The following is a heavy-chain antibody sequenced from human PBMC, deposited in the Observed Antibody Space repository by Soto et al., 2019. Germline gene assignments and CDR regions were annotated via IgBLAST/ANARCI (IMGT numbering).Heavy chain of an antibody. CDR3: ARVKIVGAKYYYDGMDV. J-gene: IGHJ6*02. CDR2: IWYDGSNK. D-gene: IGHD3-3*01. Sequence: GGSLRLSCAGSGFTFSNYGMNWVRQAPGKXLEWVAVIWYDGSNKYYADSVKGRFTISRDNSKNTLYLQMSSLRAEDTAVYYCARVKIVGAKYYYDGMDVWGQGTTVTVSS. V-gene: IGHV3-33*01. CDR1: GFTFSNYG.